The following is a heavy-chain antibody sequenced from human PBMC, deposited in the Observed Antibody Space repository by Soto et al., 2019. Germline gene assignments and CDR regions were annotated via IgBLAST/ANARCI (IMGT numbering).Heavy chain of an antibody. V-gene: IGHV4-59*01. CDR3: ARGRGYCTGGRCYPDFDH. Sequence: SETLSLTCTVSGGSISSYYWSWIRQPPGKGLEWIGYIYYSGNTNYNPSLKSRVTISVDTSKNQFSLKLSSVAAADTAVYYCARGRGYCTGGRCYPDFDHWGPGTLVTVSS. CDR1: GGSISSYY. CDR2: IYYSGNT. J-gene: IGHJ4*02. D-gene: IGHD2-15*01.